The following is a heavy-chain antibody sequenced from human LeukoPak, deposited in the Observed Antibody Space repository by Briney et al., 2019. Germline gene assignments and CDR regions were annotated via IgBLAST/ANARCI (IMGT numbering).Heavy chain of an antibody. V-gene: IGHV5-51*01. CDR2: IYPGDSDT. CDR1: GYSFTIYW. D-gene: IGHD6-19*01. Sequence: GESLKISCQGSGYSFTIYWIGCVREMPGKGLGWMGIIYPGDSDTRDSPSFQGQVTISADRSINTAYLHWSSLEASDTAIYYCARRLKNSNGWTFDYWGQGTLVTVSS. J-gene: IGHJ4*02. CDR3: ARRLKNSNGWTFDY.